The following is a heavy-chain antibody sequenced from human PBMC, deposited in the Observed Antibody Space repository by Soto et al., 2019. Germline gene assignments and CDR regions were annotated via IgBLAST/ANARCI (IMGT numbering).Heavy chain of an antibody. V-gene: IGHV3-11*01. D-gene: IGHD3-10*01. Sequence: GGSLRLSCAASGFTFSNYYMSWIRQAPGEGLEWISYISSSGDDTYYADSVKGRLTISRDNAKNSLYLQMNSLRVEDTAIYYCARDPRSGSTAWGYYFDSWGQGTLVTVSS. CDR1: GFTFSNYY. J-gene: IGHJ4*02. CDR2: ISSSGDDT. CDR3: ARDPRSGSTAWGYYFDS.